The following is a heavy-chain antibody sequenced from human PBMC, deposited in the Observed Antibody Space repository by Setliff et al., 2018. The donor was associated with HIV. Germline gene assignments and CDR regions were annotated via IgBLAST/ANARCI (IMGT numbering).Heavy chain of an antibody. CDR1: GGSISSSSYY. V-gene: IGHV4-39*07. Sequence: SETLSLTCTVSGGSISSSSYYWGWIRQPPGKGLEWIGSMHYSGSTNYNPSLKSRVTISVDTSKNEFSLNLSSLTAADTAVYYCARGQSCTNGVCYQYWGQGTLVTVSS. CDR3: ARGQSCTNGVCYQY. CDR2: MHYSGST. J-gene: IGHJ4*02. D-gene: IGHD2-8*01.